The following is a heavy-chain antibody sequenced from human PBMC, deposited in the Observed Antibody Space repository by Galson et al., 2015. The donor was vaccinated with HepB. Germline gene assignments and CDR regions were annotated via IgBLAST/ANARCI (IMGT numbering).Heavy chain of an antibody. CDR2: IRSKDYGGTT. CDR1: GFTFGDYA. Sequence: SLRLSCAASGFTFGDYAMSWVRQAPGKGLQWVGFIRSKDYGGTTEYAASVKGRFTISTDDSNSIAYLQMNSLKTEDTAVYYCTRVWDSSGSSDYWGQGTLVTVSS. V-gene: IGHV3-49*04. J-gene: IGHJ4*02. CDR3: TRVWDSSGSSDY. D-gene: IGHD3-22*01.